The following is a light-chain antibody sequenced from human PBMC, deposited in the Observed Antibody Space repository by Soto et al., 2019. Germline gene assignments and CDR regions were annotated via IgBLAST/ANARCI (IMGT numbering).Light chain of an antibody. CDR2: DNN. V-gene: IGLV1-51*01. CDR3: GTWDNSLSLWV. CDR1: SSNIGNNY. J-gene: IGLJ3*02. Sequence: QSVLTQPPSVSAAPGQKVTISCSGSSSNIGNNYVSWYQQLPGTAPKLLIYDNNKRPSGIPDRFSGSKSGTSATLDITGLQTGDEADYYCGTWDNSLSLWVFGGGTKLTVL.